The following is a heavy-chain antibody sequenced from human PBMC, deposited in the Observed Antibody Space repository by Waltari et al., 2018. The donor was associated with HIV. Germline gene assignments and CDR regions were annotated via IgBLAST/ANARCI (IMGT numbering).Heavy chain of an antibody. Sequence: EVQLVQSGAQVKKPGESLKISCKGYGYRFISYWIGWVRQMPGKGMEWIGIIYPGDSDTRYSPSFQGKVTIAADKSISTSYVQWSRLKASDTAIYYCVRLSVVVAATLSVDYFDYWGQGTLVTVSS. CDR1: GYRFISYW. J-gene: IGHJ4*02. CDR2: IYPGDSDT. V-gene: IGHV5-51*01. D-gene: IGHD2-15*01. CDR3: VRLSVVVAATLSVDYFDY.